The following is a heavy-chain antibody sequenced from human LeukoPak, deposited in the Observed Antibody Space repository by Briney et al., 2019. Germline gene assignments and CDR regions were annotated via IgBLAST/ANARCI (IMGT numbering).Heavy chain of an antibody. CDR1: GFTFSSYA. Sequence: GGSLRLSCAASGFTFSSYAMNWVCQAPGKGLEWVSIISGSGTNTYYADFVKGRFTISRDNSKNTLYLQMNSLRAEDTAVYYCAKSFGPVIAAAGTGADWGQGTLVTVSS. V-gene: IGHV3-23*01. J-gene: IGHJ4*02. D-gene: IGHD6-13*01. CDR2: ISGSGTNT. CDR3: AKSFGPVIAAAGTGAD.